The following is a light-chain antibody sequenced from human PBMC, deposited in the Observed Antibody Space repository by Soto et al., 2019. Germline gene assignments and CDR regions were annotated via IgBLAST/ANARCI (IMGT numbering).Light chain of an antibody. V-gene: IGKV1-39*01. CDR1: QSISSY. CDR3: QQSYSTPFT. J-gene: IGKJ3*01. Sequence: DIQMTQSPSSLCASVGDRVTITCRASQSISSYLNWYQQKPGKAPKLLIYAASSLQSGVPSRFSGSGSGTDFTLTISSLQPEDFATYYCQQSYSTPFTFGHGTKVDIK. CDR2: AAS.